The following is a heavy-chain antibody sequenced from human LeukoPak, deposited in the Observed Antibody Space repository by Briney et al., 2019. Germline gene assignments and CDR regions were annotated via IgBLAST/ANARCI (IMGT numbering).Heavy chain of an antibody. V-gene: IGHV3-33*01. CDR1: GFTFSSYG. CDR3: ARDGSYFGPFDY. D-gene: IGHD1-26*01. J-gene: IGHJ4*02. Sequence: GRSLRLSCAASGFTFSSYGMHWVRQAPGKGLEGVAVIWYDGSNKYYADSVKGRFTISRDNSKNTLYLQMNSLRAEDTAVYYCARDGSYFGPFDYWGQGTLVTVSS. CDR2: IWYDGSNK.